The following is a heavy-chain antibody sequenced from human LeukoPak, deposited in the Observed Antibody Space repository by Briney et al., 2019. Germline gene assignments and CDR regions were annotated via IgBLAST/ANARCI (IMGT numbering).Heavy chain of an antibody. Sequence: GASVKVSCKASGYTFNHHGISWVRQAPGQGLEWMGWVSYFNGDTHYAQKFQGRVTMTRDTSTTTAYMELRSLRSDDTALYYCARDPTNTSGRYAYHDYWGQGTLVTVSS. CDR2: VSYFNGDT. D-gene: IGHD6-19*01. V-gene: IGHV1-18*04. CDR3: ARDPTNTSGRYAYHDY. J-gene: IGHJ4*02. CDR1: GYTFNHHG.